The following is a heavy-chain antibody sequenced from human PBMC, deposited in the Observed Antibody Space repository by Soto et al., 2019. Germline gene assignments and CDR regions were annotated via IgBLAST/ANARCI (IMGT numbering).Heavy chain of an antibody. Sequence: QVPLVQSGAEVKKPGASVKVSCKASGYTFTSYGISWVRQAPGQGLEWMGWISAYNGNTNYAQKLQGRVTMTTDTSTSTAYMELRSLRSDDTAVYYCARERGYCSSTSCRHYYYYGMDVWGQGTTVTVSS. V-gene: IGHV1-18*01. J-gene: IGHJ6*02. CDR3: ARERGYCSSTSCRHYYYYGMDV. CDR1: GYTFTSYG. D-gene: IGHD2-2*01. CDR2: ISAYNGNT.